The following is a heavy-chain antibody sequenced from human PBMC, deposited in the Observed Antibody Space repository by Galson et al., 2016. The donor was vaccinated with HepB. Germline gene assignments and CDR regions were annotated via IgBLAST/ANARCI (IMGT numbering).Heavy chain of an antibody. V-gene: IGHV4-59*01. J-gene: IGHJ5*02. Sequence: LEWIGDKSYTGVTYCSPSLKGRVSISVDTSNNQLSLRLTSVTAADTAVYYCATAVPGYGGFPSWGQGTLVTVSS. CDR2: KSYTGVT. CDR3: ATAVPGYGGFPS. D-gene: IGHD5-12*01.